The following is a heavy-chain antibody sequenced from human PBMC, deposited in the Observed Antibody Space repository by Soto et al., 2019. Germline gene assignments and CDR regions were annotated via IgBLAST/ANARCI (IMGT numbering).Heavy chain of an antibody. V-gene: IGHV3-9*01. CDR1: GFTFDDYA. D-gene: IGHD6-13*01. CDR2: ISWNSGSI. J-gene: IGHJ4*02. Sequence: GGSLRLSCAASGFTFDDYAMHWVRQAPGKGLEWVSGISWNSGSIGYADSVKGRFTISRDNAKNSLYLQMNSLRAEDTALYYAAKDPSYSSSWYYFDYWGQGTLVTVSS. CDR3: AKDPSYSSSWYYFDY.